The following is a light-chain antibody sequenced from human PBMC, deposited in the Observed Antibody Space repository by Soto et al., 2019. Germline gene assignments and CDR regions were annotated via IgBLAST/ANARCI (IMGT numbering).Light chain of an antibody. CDR2: EVS. J-gene: IGLJ1*01. Sequence: QSALTQPASVSGSPGQSITISCTGTSRDVGGYNYVSWHQQHPGKAPKVIITEVSNRPSGVSNRFSGSKSGNTASLTISGLQAEDEADYYCSSFSRSSTPYVFGTGTKVTVL. CDR1: SRDVGGYNY. CDR3: SSFSRSSTPYV. V-gene: IGLV2-14*01.